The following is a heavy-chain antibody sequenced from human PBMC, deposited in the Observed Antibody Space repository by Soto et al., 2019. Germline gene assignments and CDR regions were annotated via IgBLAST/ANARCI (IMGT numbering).Heavy chain of an antibody. J-gene: IGHJ4*02. CDR3: AREGNLGRWLQPLDF. V-gene: IGHV4-39*07. CDR2: IYYTGMT. CDR1: GTSISSSDYY. Sequence: TLSLTCTVSGTSISSSDYYWGWIRQPPGKGPEWITSIYYTGMTYYNPSLKSRVTISVDRSKNQLSLKLISVTAADTAKYFCAREGNLGRWLQPLDFWGQGTLVTVPS. D-gene: IGHD5-12*01.